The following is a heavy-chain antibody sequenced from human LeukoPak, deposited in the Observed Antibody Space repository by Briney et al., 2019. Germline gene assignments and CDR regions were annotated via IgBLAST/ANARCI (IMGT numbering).Heavy chain of an antibody. J-gene: IGHJ4*02. CDR1: GFTVSSNY. Sequence: GGSLRLSCAASGFTVSSNYMSWVRQAPGKGLEWVSAISGSGGSTYYADSVKGRFTISRDNSKNTLYLQMNSLRAEDTAVYYCAKDNSYDILTGYSPFDYWGQGTLVTVSS. CDR3: AKDNSYDILTGYSPFDY. D-gene: IGHD3-9*01. V-gene: IGHV3-23*01. CDR2: ISGSGGST.